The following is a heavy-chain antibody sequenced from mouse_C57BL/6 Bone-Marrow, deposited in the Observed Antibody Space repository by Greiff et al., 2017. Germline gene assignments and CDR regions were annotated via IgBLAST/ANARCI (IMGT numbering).Heavy chain of an antibody. J-gene: IGHJ4*01. CDR2: IYPGSGST. CDR1: GYTFTSYW. Sequence: VQVVESGAELVKPGASVKMSCKASGYTFTSYWITWVKQRPGQGLEWIGDIYPGSGSTNYNEKFKSKATLTVDTSSSTAYMQLSSLTSEDSAVYYCARYCYGIAMDYWGQGTSVTVSS. V-gene: IGHV1-55*01. CDR3: ARYCYGIAMDY. D-gene: IGHD1-2*01.